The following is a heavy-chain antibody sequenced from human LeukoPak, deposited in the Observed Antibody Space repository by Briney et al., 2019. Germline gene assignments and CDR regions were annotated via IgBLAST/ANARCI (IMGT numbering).Heavy chain of an antibody. CDR1: GFTFSSYS. CDR2: ISKSGSDS. D-gene: IGHD1-1*01. V-gene: IGHV3-11*06. CDR3: ARVCATGTADY. Sequence: GGSLRLSCAASGFTFSSYSMSCIRQAPGKGLEWVSYISKSGSDSNFADSVKGRFTISRDNAKNSLYLQMNSLRAEDTAVYYCARVCATGTADYWSQGTLVTVSS. J-gene: IGHJ4*02.